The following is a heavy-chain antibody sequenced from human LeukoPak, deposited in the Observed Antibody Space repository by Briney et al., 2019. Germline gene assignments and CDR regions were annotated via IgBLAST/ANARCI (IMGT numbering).Heavy chain of an antibody. D-gene: IGHD5-18*01. CDR2: ISGSGGST. V-gene: IGHV3-23*01. Sequence: GGSLRLSCAVSGFPLRNYAMTWVRQAPGKGLEWVSGISGSGGSTCYADSVKGRFTISRDNSKNTLYLQMNRLRAEDTAVYYCAKVPGYNYATDFDYWGQGTLVTVSS. J-gene: IGHJ4*02. CDR1: GFPLRNYA. CDR3: AKVPGYNYATDFDY.